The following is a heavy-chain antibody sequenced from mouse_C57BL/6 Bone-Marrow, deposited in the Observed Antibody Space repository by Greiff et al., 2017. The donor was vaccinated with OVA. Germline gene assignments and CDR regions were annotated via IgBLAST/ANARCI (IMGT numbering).Heavy chain of an antibody. J-gene: IGHJ1*03. CDR1: GFTFSSYA. Sequence: EVKLVESGEGLVKPGGSLKLSCAASGFTFSSYAMSWVRQTPEKRLEWVAYISSGGDYIYYADTVKGRFTISRDNARNTLYLQMSSLKSEDTATYYSTIAPITTVVAPYWYFDVWGTGTTVTVSS. V-gene: IGHV5-9-1*02. CDR2: ISSGGDYI. D-gene: IGHD1-1*01. CDR3: TIAPITTVVAPYWYFDV.